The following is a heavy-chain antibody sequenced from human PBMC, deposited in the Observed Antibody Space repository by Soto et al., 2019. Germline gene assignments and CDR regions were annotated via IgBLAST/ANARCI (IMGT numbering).Heavy chain of an antibody. CDR1: GGSISNYC. J-gene: IGHJ5*02. D-gene: IGHD3-16*01. V-gene: IGHV4-59*01. Sequence: SETLSLTCNVSGGSISNYCWTWVRQSPEKGLEWIGYMYYNGNINYNPSLKSRVTISIDTSKNQFSLTLKSVTAADTAVYYCASGGNWFDPWGQGVPVTVSS. CDR3: ASGGNWFDP. CDR2: MYYNGNI.